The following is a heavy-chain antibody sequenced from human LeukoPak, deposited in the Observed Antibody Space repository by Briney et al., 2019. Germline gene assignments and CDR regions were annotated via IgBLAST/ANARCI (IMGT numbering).Heavy chain of an antibody. D-gene: IGHD2-15*01. Sequence: TSETLSLTCTVSGGSISSYYWSWIRQPPGKGLEWIGYIYYSGSTNYNPSLESRVTISVDTSKNQFSLKLSSVTAADTAVYYCARQGVAATSSRGSGYYYYYYMDVWGKGTTVTVSS. CDR3: ARQGVAATSSRGSGYYYYYYMDV. CDR1: GGSISSYY. CDR2: IYYSGST. J-gene: IGHJ6*03. V-gene: IGHV4-59*08.